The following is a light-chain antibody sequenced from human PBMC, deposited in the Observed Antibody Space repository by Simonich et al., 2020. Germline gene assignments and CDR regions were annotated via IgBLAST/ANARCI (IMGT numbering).Light chain of an antibody. CDR1: SGYSNYK. V-gene: IGLV9-49*01. J-gene: IGLJ2*01. CDR2: VGTGGIVG. CDR3: GADHGSGSNFVV. Sequence: QPVLTQPPSASASLGASVTLTCTLSSGYSNYKVDWYQQRPGKGPRFVMRVGTGGIVGSKGEGIPDRFSVLGSGLNRYLTIKNIQEEDESDYQCGADHGSGSNFVVFGGGTKLTVL.